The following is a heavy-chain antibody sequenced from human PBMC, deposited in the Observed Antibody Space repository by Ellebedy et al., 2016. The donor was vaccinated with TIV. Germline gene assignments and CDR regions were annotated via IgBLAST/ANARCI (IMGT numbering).Heavy chain of an antibody. D-gene: IGHD4-11*01. CDR1: GGTFDTYA. CDR2: IIPLFGTP. CDR3: ARAMGAPLGADYNDYPHNPFDI. Sequence: AASVKVSCKTSGGTFDTYAFSWVRQAPGKGLEWMGGIIPLFGTPHYAQKFQGTVRITADESTSTAYMELRTLRSEDTAVYYCARAMGAPLGADYNDYPHNPFDIWGQGTVVIVSS. J-gene: IGHJ3*02. V-gene: IGHV1-69*13.